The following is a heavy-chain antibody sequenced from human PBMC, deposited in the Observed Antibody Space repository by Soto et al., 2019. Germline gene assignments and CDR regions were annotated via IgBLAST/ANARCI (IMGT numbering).Heavy chain of an antibody. Sequence: SETVSLTCTFSGGSISSGDYYWSWIRQPPGKSLEWIGCIDYSGRTYYNPSLKRRVTISVDTSKSQVSLNLSPVTAADTAVYYCARDNDFWSGYRPDAFDIWGQGTMVTVSS. CDR2: IDYSGRT. V-gene: IGHV4-30-4*01. CDR3: ARDNDFWSGYRPDAFDI. CDR1: GGSISSGDYY. J-gene: IGHJ3*02. D-gene: IGHD3-3*01.